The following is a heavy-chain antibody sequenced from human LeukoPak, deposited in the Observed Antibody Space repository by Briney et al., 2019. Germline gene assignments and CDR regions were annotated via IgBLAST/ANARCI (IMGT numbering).Heavy chain of an antibody. D-gene: IGHD3-22*01. CDR2: FSGSGGST. V-gene: IGHV3-23*01. CDR1: GFTFCSYA. Sequence: GGSPGLSCAASGFTFCSYAMSWGRQAPGKGLEWGSAFSGSGGSTYYADSVKGRFTISRDNSKNTLYLQMNSLRAEDTAVYYCAKDRRSRYDSSGGGFDYWGQGTLVTVSS. CDR3: AKDRRSRYDSSGGGFDY. J-gene: IGHJ4*02.